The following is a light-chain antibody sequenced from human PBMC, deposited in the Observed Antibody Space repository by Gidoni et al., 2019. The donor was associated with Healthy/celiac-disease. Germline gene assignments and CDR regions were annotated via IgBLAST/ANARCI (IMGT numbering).Light chain of an antibody. CDR1: SSNIGAGYD. Sequence: QSVLTQPPSVSGAPGQRVTISCTGSSSNIGAGYDVHWYQQLPGTAPKLLIYGNSNRPSGVPDRFSGSKSGTSASLAITGLQAEDEADYYCQSXDXSLSGLVFG. CDR2: GNS. CDR3: QSXDXSLSGLV. J-gene: IGLJ2*01. V-gene: IGLV1-40*01.